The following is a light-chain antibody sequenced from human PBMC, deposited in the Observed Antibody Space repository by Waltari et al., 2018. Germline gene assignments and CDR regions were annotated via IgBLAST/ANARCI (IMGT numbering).Light chain of an antibody. CDR2: AVS. J-gene: IGKJ5*01. CDR1: QSVGSRY. Sequence: DIVLTQSPGTLSFSPGERATLSCRASQSVGSRYLAWYQQKPGQAPRLVICAVSTRATGIPDRFSGSGSGTDFSLTISRLEPEDFAVYYCQQSANSPFTFGQGTRLDI. CDR3: QQSANSPFT. V-gene: IGKV3-20*01.